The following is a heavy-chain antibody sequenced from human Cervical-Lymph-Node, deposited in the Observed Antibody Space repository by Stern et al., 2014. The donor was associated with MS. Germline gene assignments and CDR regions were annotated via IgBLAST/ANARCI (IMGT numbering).Heavy chain of an antibody. Sequence: QLVQSGAEERKPGSSVKVSCKASGGTFSNLAISWLRQVPGQGLEWMGGIIPMFGAASYAQKFQGTVTITADESTNTVYMELSSLRSEDAALYYCARDKEAHYFDSWGQGTLVTVSS. CDR2: IIPMFGAA. CDR1: GGTFSNLA. V-gene: IGHV1-69*01. J-gene: IGHJ4*02. CDR3: ARDKEAHYFDS.